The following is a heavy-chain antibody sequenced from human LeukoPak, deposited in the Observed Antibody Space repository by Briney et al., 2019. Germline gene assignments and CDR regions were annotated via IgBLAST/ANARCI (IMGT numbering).Heavy chain of an antibody. CDR1: GFTFSTSG. CDR3: AKDASREDYFDY. V-gene: IGHV3-30*02. CDR2: IRYDGSNT. J-gene: IGHJ4*02. Sequence: GGSLRLSCATSGFTFSTSGMHWVRQAPGKGLEWVAFIRYDGSNTYHADSVKGRFTISRDNAKNSLYLRMNSLRAEDTALYYCAKDASREDYFDYWGQGTLVTVSS.